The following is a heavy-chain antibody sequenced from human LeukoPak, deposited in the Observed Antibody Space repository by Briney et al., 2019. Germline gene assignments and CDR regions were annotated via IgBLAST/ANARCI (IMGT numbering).Heavy chain of an antibody. CDR1: GGSISSSSYY. CDR2: IYYSGST. J-gene: IGHJ2*01. CDR3: ARRHYGDYGLWYFDL. V-gene: IGHV4-39*07. D-gene: IGHD4-17*01. Sequence: SETLSLTCTVSGGSISSSSYYWGWIRQPPGKGLEWIGSIYYSGSTYYNPSLKSRVTISVDTSKNQFSLKLSSVTAADTAVYYWARRHYGDYGLWYFDLWGRGTLVTVSS.